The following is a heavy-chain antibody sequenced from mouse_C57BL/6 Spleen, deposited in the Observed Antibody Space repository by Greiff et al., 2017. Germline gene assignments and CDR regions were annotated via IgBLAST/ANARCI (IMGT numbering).Heavy chain of an antibody. D-gene: IGHD2-3*01. CDR3: ASYDPLDY. CDR2: INPNNGGT. CDR1: GYTFTDYY. V-gene: IGHV1-26*01. Sequence: EVQLQQSGPELVKPGASVKISCKASGYTFTDYYMNWVKQSHGKSLEWIGDINPNNGGTSYNQKFKGKATLTLDKSSSTAYMELRSLTSEDSAVYYCASYDPLDYWGQGTTLTVSS. J-gene: IGHJ2*01.